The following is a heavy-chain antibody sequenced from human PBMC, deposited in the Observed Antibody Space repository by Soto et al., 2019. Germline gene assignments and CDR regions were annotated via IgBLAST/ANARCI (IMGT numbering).Heavy chain of an antibody. J-gene: IGHJ4*02. CDR2: IWYDGSKK. Sequence: GGSLRLSCATSGFSFSSYGMHWGRQAPGKGLEYVAIIWYDGSKKYYADSVKGRFTISRDNSKNTLYLQMNSLRAEDTAVYYCARDPGDYYFDYWGQGTLVTVSS. D-gene: IGHD2-21*01. V-gene: IGHV3-33*01. CDR3: ARDPGDYYFDY. CDR1: GFSFSSYG.